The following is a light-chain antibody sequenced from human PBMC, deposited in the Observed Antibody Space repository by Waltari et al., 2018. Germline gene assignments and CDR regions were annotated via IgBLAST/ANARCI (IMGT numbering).Light chain of an antibody. CDR2: ENN. Sequence: QSVLTQSPSVSGAPGQRVTISCSGSSSNIGAGPGVHWYQQFPGRAPKLLIFENNNRPSGVPDRFSGSKSDTSASLVITGLQAEDEADYYCQSYDGTLGGLYVFGSGTAVTVL. J-gene: IGLJ1*01. V-gene: IGLV1-40*01. CDR1: SSNIGAGPG. CDR3: QSYDGTLGGLYV.